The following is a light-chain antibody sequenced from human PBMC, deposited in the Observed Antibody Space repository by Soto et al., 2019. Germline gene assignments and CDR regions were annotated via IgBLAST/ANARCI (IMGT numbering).Light chain of an antibody. V-gene: IGLV2-11*01. CDR1: SSDFGAYTF. J-gene: IGLJ1*01. Sequence: QSALTQPRSVSGSPGQSVTISCSGTSSDFGAYTFVSWYQQPPGKAPKLIIYDVSQRHSGVPDRFSGSKSGNTASLTISGLQAEDEADYYCCSYAGNYEVFGTGTKLTVL. CDR2: DVS. CDR3: CSYAGNYEV.